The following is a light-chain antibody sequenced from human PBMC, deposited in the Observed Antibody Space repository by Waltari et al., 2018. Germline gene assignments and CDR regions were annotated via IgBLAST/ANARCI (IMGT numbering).Light chain of an antibody. J-gene: IGKJ4*01. CDR2: WAS. CDR1: LSVLYSSNNKNY. Sequence: DIVMTQSPDSLAVSLGEWATINCKSSLSVLYSSNNKNYLAWYQQKPGQPPRLLIYWASTRAAGVPDRFSGSGSETDFTLTISSLQAEDVAVYYCQQYYSTPPLTFGGGTKVEIK. V-gene: IGKV4-1*01. CDR3: QQYYSTPPLT.